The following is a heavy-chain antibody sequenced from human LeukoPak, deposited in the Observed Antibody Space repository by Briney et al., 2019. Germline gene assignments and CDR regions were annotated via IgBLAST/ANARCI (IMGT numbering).Heavy chain of an antibody. CDR3: ARPYYGSGSYYLPLSY. V-gene: IGHV3-20*04. J-gene: IGHJ4*02. CDR1: GFTFSSYA. D-gene: IGHD3-10*01. CDR2: INWNGGST. Sequence: PGGSLRLSCAASGFTFSSYAMSWVRQAPGKGLEWVSGINWNGGSTGYADSVKGRFTISRDNAKNSLYLQMNSLRAEDTALYYCARPYYGSGSYYLPLSYWGQGTLATVSS.